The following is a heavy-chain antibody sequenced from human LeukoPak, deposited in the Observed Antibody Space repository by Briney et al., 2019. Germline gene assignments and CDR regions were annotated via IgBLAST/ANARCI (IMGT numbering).Heavy chain of an antibody. D-gene: IGHD6-19*01. CDR1: GFTFSSYA. CDR3: ARQYSSGWTFDY. CDR2: ISYDGSNK. J-gene: IGHJ4*02. V-gene: IGHV3-30*04. Sequence: GGSLRLSCAASGFTFSSYAMHWVRQAPGKGLEGGAVISYDGSNKYYADSVKGRFTISRDNSKNTLYLQMNSLRAEDTAVYYCARQYSSGWTFDYWGQGTLVTVSS.